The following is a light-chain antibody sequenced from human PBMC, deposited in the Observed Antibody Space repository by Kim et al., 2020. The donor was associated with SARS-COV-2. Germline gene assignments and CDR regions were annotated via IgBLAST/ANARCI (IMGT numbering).Light chain of an antibody. CDR3: QSWDSSHVV. V-gene: IGLV1-40*01. CDR1: SSNIGAGYD. Sequence: GQRGTISCTGSSSNIGAGYDVHWYQQLPGTAPKLLIYGNSNRPSGVPDRFSGSKSGTSASLAITGLLAEDEADYYCQSWDSSHVVFGGGTQLTV. J-gene: IGLJ2*01. CDR2: GNS.